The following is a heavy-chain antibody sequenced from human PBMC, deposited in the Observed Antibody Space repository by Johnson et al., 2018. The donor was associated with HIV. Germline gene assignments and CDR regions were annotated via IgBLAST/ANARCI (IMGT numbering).Heavy chain of an antibody. J-gene: IGHJ3*02. V-gene: IGHV3-30*03. CDR3: ARACRDGYTCDAFDI. CDR1: GFTFSSYG. D-gene: IGHD5-24*01. CDR2: ISYDGTTT. Sequence: QVQLVESGGGVVQPGRSLRLSCAASGFTFSSYGIHWVRQAPDKGLEWVALISYDGTTTIYADSVKGRFTISRDNSKDTLYLQMNSLRTEDTALYYCARACRDGYTCDAFDIWGQGTMVTVSS.